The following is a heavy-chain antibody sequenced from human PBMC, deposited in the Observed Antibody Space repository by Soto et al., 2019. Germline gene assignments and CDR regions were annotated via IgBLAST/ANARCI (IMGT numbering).Heavy chain of an antibody. V-gene: IGHV3-23*01. CDR3: ATHPELANNWFDP. J-gene: IGHJ5*02. D-gene: IGHD1-1*01. Sequence: GGSLRLSCAASGFTFSSYSMNWVRQAPGKGLEWVSAISGSGGSTYYADSVKGRFTISRDNSKNTLYLQMNSLRAEDTAVYYCATHPELANNWFDPWGQGTLVTVSS. CDR1: GFTFSSYS. CDR2: ISGSGGST.